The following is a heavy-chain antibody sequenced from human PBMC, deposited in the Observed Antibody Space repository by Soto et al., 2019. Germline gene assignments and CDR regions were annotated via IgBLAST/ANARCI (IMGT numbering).Heavy chain of an antibody. J-gene: IGHJ6*03. CDR2: IKQDGSEK. Sequence: GGSLRLSCAASGFTFSSYWMSWVRQAPGTGLEWVANIKQDGSEKYYVDSVKGRFTISRDNAKNSLYLQMNSLRAEDTAVYYCARDVRGRNPYYYYYMDVWGKGTTVTVSS. D-gene: IGHD6-6*01. V-gene: IGHV3-7*01. CDR1: GFTFSSYW. CDR3: ARDVRGRNPYYYYYMDV.